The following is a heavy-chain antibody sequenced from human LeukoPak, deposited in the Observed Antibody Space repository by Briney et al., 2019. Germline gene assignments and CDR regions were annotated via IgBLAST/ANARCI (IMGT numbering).Heavy chain of an antibody. D-gene: IGHD5-18*01. CDR3: ARDLPDSYGYLRADY. CDR1: GFTFSSYS. Sequence: PGGSLRLSCAASGFTFSSYSMNWVRQAPGKGLEWVSSISSSSSYIYYADSVKGRFTISRDNAKNSLYLQMNSLGAEDTAVYYCARDLPDSYGYLRADYWGQGTLVTVSS. J-gene: IGHJ4*02. V-gene: IGHV3-21*01. CDR2: ISSSSSYI.